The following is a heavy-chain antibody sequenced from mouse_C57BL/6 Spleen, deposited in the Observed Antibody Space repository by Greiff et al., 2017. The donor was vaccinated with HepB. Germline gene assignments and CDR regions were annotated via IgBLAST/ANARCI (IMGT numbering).Heavy chain of an antibody. J-gene: IGHJ3*01. CDR2: IDPSDSYT. CDR1: GYTFTSYW. Sequence: QVQLQQPGAELVMPGASVKLSCKASGYTFTSYWMHWVKQRPGPGLEWIGEIDPSDSYTNYNQKFKGKSTLTVDKSSSTAYMQLSSLTSEDSAVYYCARGDSNSAWFAYWGQGTLVTVSA. D-gene: IGHD2-5*01. CDR3: ARGDSNSAWFAY. V-gene: IGHV1-69*01.